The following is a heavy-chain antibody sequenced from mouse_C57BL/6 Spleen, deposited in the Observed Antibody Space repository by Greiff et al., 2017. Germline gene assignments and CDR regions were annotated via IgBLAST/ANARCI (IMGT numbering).Heavy chain of an antibody. J-gene: IGHJ1*03. CDR3: ARSNYDYGYCYFDV. CDR2: INPYNGDT. Sequence: EVQLQQSGPELVKPGDSVKISCKASGYSFTDYFMNWVMQSHGKSLEWIGRINPYNGDTFYNQKLNGKDTLTVDKSSSTAHMELRSLTSEDSAVYYCARSNYDYGYCYFDVWGTGTTVTVSS. V-gene: IGHV1-20*01. CDR1: GYSFTDYF. D-gene: IGHD2-4*01.